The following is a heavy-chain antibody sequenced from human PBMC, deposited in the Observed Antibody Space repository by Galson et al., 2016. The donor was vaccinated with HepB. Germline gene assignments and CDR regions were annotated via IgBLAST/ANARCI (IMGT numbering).Heavy chain of an antibody. Sequence: SVKVSCKASGYTFSNHGITWVRQAPGQGLEWMGWISGYNGKTNYAQNLKGRVTMTTDTSTSTAYMELRSLRYDDTAVYFCAREEGRGVGPIDCWGRGTLVIVSS. J-gene: IGHJ4*02. D-gene: IGHD6-19*01. CDR3: AREEGRGVGPIDC. V-gene: IGHV1-18*01. CDR1: GYTFSNHG. CDR2: ISGYNGKT.